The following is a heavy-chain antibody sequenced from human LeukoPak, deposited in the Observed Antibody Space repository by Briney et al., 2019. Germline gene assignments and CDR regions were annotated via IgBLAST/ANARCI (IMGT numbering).Heavy chain of an antibody. CDR1: GGSISSYY. D-gene: IGHD3-10*01. J-gene: IGHJ4*02. CDR3: ARDRYYYYGSGSYYLFDY. V-gene: IGHV4-4*07. Sequence: SETLSLTCTVSGGSISSYYWSWIRQPAGKGLEWIGRIYTSGSTTYNPSLKSRVTMSVDTSKNQFSLKLSSVTAADTAVYYCARDRYYYYGSGSYYLFDYWGQGTLVTVSS. CDR2: IYTSGST.